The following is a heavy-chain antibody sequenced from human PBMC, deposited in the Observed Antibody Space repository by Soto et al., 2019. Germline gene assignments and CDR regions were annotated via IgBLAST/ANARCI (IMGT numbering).Heavy chain of an antibody. CDR1: GGTFSSYA. D-gene: IGHD1-26*01. CDR2: IIPIFGTA. CDR3: ARDANGSGAFDI. Sequence: GASVKVSCKASGGTFSSYAISWVRQAPGQGLEWMGGIIPIFGTANYAQKFQGRVTITADESTSTAYMELSSLRSEDTAVYYCARDANGSGAFDIWGQGTMVTVS. J-gene: IGHJ3*02. V-gene: IGHV1-69*13.